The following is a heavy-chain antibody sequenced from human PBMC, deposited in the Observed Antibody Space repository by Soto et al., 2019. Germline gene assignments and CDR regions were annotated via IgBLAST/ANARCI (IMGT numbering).Heavy chain of an antibody. CDR1: GFTFSDYQ. J-gene: IGHJ4*02. D-gene: IGHD3-22*01. Sequence: GGSLRLSCAASGFTFSDYQMSWIRQAPGKGLEWVSYISSSGSIISYADSVRGRFTISRDNAKNSLYLQVNSLRAEDTAVYYCARDIGYYDSSGYFDYWGQGTMVTVSS. CDR3: ARDIGYYDSSGYFDY. CDR2: ISSSGSII. V-gene: IGHV3-11*01.